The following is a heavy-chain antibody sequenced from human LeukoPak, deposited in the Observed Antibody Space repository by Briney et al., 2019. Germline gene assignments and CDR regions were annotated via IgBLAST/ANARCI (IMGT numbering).Heavy chain of an antibody. V-gene: IGHV1-2*02. D-gene: IGHD2-15*01. J-gene: IGHJ3*02. CDR1: GSTXTVYY. CDR2: INPNSGAT. CDR3: ARGYSDCPSDAFDI. Sequence: ASVKVSCKASGSTXTVYYMHGVRQAPGQGLGWMGWINPNSGATNYAQKFQGRVTMTRDTSISTAYMELSRLRSDDTAVYYCARGYSDCPSDAFDIWGQGTMVTVSS.